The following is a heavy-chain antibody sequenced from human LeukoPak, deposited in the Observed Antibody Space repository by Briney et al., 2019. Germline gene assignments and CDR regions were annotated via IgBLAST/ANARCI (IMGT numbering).Heavy chain of an antibody. J-gene: IGHJ4*02. CDR3: ARGISYLTCDY. D-gene: IGHD2/OR15-2a*01. Sequence: SETLSLTCTVSDGSISGYHWSWIRQPPGKGLEWIGYIHYSGTTNYNPSLRSRVTISVDTSKSQFSLQLSSVTAADTAVYYCARGISYLTCDYWGQGTLVTVSS. CDR1: DGSISGYH. CDR2: IHYSGTT. V-gene: IGHV4-59*01.